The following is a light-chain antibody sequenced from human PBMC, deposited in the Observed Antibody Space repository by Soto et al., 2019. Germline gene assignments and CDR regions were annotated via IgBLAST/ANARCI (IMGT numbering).Light chain of an antibody. J-gene: IGLJ1*01. CDR1: SSDVGGYNY. Sequence: QSALTQPASVSGSPGQSITISCTGTSSDVGGYNYVSWYQQHPGKAPKLMIYEVSNRPSGVSNRFSCSKSGNTASLTISGLQADDEADYYCSSYTSSSTLVFGTGTKLTVL. CDR3: SSYTSSSTLV. V-gene: IGLV2-14*01. CDR2: EVS.